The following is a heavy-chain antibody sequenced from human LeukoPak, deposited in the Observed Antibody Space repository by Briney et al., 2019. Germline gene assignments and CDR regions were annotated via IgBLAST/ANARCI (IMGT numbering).Heavy chain of an antibody. D-gene: IGHD6-13*01. Sequence: PSETLSLTCSVSGDSISIYYWNWIRQPPGKGLEWIGYIDHTGSTNYNPSLNSRVTISRVTSTNHFSLKLSSVTAADTAVYFCARGRVSSSSWQSVYYYYLYMDVWGKGSTVTVSS. CDR2: IDHTGST. V-gene: IGHV4-59*01. CDR3: ARGRVSSSSWQSVYYYYLYMDV. CDR1: GDSISIYY. J-gene: IGHJ6*03.